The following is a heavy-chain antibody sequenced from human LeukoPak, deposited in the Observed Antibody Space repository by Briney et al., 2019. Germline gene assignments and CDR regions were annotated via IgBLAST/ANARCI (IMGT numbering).Heavy chain of an antibody. CDR3: ARGPPAAILGYYDMDV. D-gene: IGHD2-2*02. CDR2: IYTSGST. Sequence: SETLSLTCTVSGGSISSGSYYWSWIRQPAGKGLEWIGRIYTSGSTNYNPSLKSRVTISVDTSKNQFSLKLSSVTAADTAVYYCARGPPAAILGYYDMDVWGKGTTVTVSS. V-gene: IGHV4-61*02. CDR1: GGSISSGSYY. J-gene: IGHJ6*03.